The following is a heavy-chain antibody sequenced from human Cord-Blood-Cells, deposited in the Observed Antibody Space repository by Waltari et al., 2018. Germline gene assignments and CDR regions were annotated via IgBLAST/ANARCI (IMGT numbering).Heavy chain of an antibody. J-gene: IGHJ3*02. V-gene: IGHV3-53*04. CDR3: ARAPGQLGAFDI. D-gene: IGHD6-6*01. Sequence: EVQLVESGGGLVQPGGSLRLSCAASGFTVSSNYMSWVRQAPGTGLGWVAVFDSGGSKYYAGSVKGRFTISRHNSKNTLYLQMNSLRAEDTAVYYCARAPGQLGAFDIWGQGTMVTVSS. CDR2: FDSGGSK. CDR1: GFTVSSNY.